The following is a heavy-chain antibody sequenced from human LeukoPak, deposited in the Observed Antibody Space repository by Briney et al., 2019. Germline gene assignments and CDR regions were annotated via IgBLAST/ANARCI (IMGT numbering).Heavy chain of an antibody. D-gene: IGHD2/OR15-2a*01. CDR2: INLDGSDK. Sequence: GGSLRLSCAASGFTFSRYWMSWVRQTPGKGLEWVANINLDGSDKYYVDSVKGRFTISRDNAKNSLYLQMNRLRAEDTAAYYCARDARVIVDYWGQGTLVTVSS. V-gene: IGHV3-7*01. CDR1: GFTFSRYW. J-gene: IGHJ4*02. CDR3: ARDARVIVDY.